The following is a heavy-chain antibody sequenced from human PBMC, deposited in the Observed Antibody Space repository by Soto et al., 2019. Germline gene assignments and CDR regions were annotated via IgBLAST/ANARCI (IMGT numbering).Heavy chain of an antibody. Sequence: VASVKVSCKASGYTFTSYDINWVRQATGQGLEWMGWMNPNSGNTGYAQKFQGRVTMTRNTSISTAYMELSSLRSEDTAVYYCARGLPNRLRLVWFDPWGQGTLVTVSS. CDR1: GYTFTSYD. CDR2: MNPNSGNT. CDR3: ARGLPNRLRLVWFDP. D-gene: IGHD2-2*01. J-gene: IGHJ5*02. V-gene: IGHV1-8*01.